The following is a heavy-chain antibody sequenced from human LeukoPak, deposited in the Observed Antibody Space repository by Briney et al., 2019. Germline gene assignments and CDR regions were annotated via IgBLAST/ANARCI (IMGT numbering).Heavy chain of an antibody. Sequence: GESLKISCKGSGYSFTSYWIGWVRQMPGKGLEWMGIIYPGDSETRYSPSFQGQVTISADKSISTAYLQWSSLKASDTAMYYCAGSKYYDFWSGYYPPGYWGQGTLVTVSS. CDR2: IYPGDSET. CDR3: AGSKYYDFWSGYYPPGY. J-gene: IGHJ4*02. CDR1: GYSFTSYW. D-gene: IGHD3-3*01. V-gene: IGHV5-51*01.